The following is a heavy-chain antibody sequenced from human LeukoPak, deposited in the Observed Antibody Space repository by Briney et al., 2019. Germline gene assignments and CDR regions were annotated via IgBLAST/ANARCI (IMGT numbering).Heavy chain of an antibody. J-gene: IGHJ6*02. CDR2: IKSKTDGGTT. Sequence: GGSLRLSCAASGFTFSNAWMSWVRQAPGKGLEWVGRIKSKTDGGTTDYAAPVKGRSTISRDDSKNTLYLQMNSLKTEDTAVYYCTTGGQQTPYYYGMDVWGQGTTVTVSS. CDR1: GFTFSNAW. CDR3: TTGGQQTPYYYGMDV. V-gene: IGHV3-15*01. D-gene: IGHD6-13*01.